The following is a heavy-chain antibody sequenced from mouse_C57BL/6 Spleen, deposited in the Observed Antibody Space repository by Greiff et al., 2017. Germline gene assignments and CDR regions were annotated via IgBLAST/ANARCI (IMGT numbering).Heavy chain of an antibody. V-gene: IGHV1-72*01. CDR3: ARNIPWSNFDY. J-gene: IGHJ2*01. CDR1: GYTFTSYG. D-gene: IGHD5-1*01. Sequence: VQLQQPGAELVKPGASVKLSCKASGYTFTSYGMSWVKQRTGRGLEWIGRIDPKSGGTKYNEKFKSKATLTVDKPSSTAYMQLSSLTSADSSVYYCARNIPWSNFDYWGQGTTLTVSS. CDR2: IDPKSGGT.